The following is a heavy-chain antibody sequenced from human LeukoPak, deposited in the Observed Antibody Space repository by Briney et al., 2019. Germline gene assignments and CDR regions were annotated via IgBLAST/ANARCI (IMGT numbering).Heavy chain of an antibody. CDR1: GGSISSYY. CDR2: IYYSGST. Sequence: KTSETLSLTCTVSGGSISSYYWSWIRQPPGKGLEWIGYIYYSGSTNYNSSLKSRVTISVDTSKNQFSLKLSSVTAADTAVYYCARDRPSYGLDYWGQGTLVTVSS. J-gene: IGHJ4*02. D-gene: IGHD5-18*01. V-gene: IGHV4-59*01. CDR3: ARDRPSYGLDY.